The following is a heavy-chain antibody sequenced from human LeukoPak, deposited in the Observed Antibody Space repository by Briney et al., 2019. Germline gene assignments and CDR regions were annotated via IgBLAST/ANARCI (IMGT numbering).Heavy chain of an antibody. CDR1: GFSISNSA. D-gene: IGHD5-12*01. CDR2: IVASSGST. CDR3: AKGAYDYIEMGYFDY. J-gene: IGHJ4*02. Sequence: GGSLRLSCAASGFSISNSAMSWVRQAPGKGLEWVSLIVASSGSTFYADSVKGRFTISRDSSKNTLFLQMNSLRAEDMAVYYCAKGAYDYIEMGYFDYWGQGTLVTVSS. V-gene: IGHV3-23*01.